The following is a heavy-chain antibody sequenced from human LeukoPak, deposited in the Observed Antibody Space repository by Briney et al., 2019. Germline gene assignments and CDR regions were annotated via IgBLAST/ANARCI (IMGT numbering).Heavy chain of an antibody. CDR3: ARHNLYSGSYCAFDI. CDR1: GYSFSSYW. CDR2: IYPGDSDT. Sequence: RGESLKISCKGSGYSFSSYWIGWGRRMPGKGLECMGLIYPGDSDTRYSPSFQGQVTISADKSISTAYLQWSSLKASDTAMYYCARHNLYSGSYCAFDIWGQGTMVTVSS. D-gene: IGHD1-26*01. J-gene: IGHJ3*02. V-gene: IGHV5-51*01.